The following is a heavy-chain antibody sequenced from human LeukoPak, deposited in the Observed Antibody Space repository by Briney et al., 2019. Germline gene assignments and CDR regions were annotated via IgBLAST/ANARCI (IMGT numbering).Heavy chain of an antibody. CDR2: IYSGGST. CDR1: GFTVSSNY. Sequence: GGSLRLSCAASGFTVSSNYMSWVRQAPGKGLEWVSVIYSGGSTYYADSVKGRFTISRDNSKNTLYLQMNSLRAEDTAVYYCAGQYSSSWLYYYMDVWGKGTTVTVSS. V-gene: IGHV3-53*01. D-gene: IGHD6-13*01. J-gene: IGHJ6*03. CDR3: AGQYSSSWLYYYMDV.